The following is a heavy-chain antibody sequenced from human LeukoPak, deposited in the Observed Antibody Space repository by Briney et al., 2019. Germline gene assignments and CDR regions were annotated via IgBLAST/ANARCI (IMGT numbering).Heavy chain of an antibody. CDR1: GGSISSGGYY. J-gene: IGHJ6*02. D-gene: IGHD2-15*01. Sequence: PSETLSLTCTVSGGSISSGGYYWSWIRQPPGKGLEWIGYIYHSGSTYYNPSLKSRVTISVDTSKNQFSLKLSSVTAADTAVYYCARDLRTYYCSGGSCHYYYYGMDVWGQGTTVTVSS. V-gene: IGHV4-30-2*05. CDR3: ARDLRTYYCSGGSCHYYYYGMDV. CDR2: IYHSGST.